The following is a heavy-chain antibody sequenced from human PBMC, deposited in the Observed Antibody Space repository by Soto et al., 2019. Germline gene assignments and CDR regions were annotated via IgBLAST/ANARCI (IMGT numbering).Heavy chain of an antibody. CDR2: IWYDGSNK. J-gene: IGHJ4*02. Sequence: QVQLVESGGGVVQPGRSLRLSCAASGFTFSSYGMHWVRQAPGKGLEWVAVIWYDGSNKYYADSVKGRFTISRDNSKNTLYLQMNSLRAEDTAVYYCARVVYYYDSSGYYYRSAGPHYFDYWGQGTLVTVSS. D-gene: IGHD3-22*01. CDR1: GFTFSSYG. V-gene: IGHV3-33*01. CDR3: ARVVYYYDSSGYYYRSAGPHYFDY.